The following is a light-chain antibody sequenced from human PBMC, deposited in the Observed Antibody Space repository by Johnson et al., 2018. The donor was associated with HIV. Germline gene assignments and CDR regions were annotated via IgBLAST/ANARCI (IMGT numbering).Light chain of an antibody. CDR3: GAWDSTLNAYV. J-gene: IGLJ1*01. CDR2: DND. CDR1: DSNIGNNY. V-gene: IGLV1-51*01. Sequence: QSVLTQPPSVSAAPGQKVTISCFGSDSNIGNNYVSWYQQVPGTAPKLLIYDNDKRPSGIPDRFSGSKSGTSATLGITGLQTGDEGDYFCGAWDSTLNAYVFGTGTKVTVL.